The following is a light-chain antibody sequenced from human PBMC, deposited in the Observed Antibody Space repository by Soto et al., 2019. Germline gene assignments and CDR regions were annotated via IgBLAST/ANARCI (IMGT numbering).Light chain of an antibody. CDR2: GVS. CDR3: QQRSDWPIT. V-gene: IGKV3-11*01. Sequence: IVLSQFPATLSLYKGERATLSCRASQSVSSYLAWYQQKPGQAPRLLIYGVSTRATGIPARFSGSGSGTDFTLTITSLEPEDFAVYSCQQRSDWPITFGQGTRLEIK. J-gene: IGKJ5*01. CDR1: QSVSSY.